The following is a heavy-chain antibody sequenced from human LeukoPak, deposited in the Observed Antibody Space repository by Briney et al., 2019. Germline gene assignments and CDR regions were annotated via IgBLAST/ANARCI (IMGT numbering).Heavy chain of an antibody. D-gene: IGHD6-19*01. CDR3: ARNRAAVDGPEDKWYTP. J-gene: IGHJ5*02. CDR1: GYTFTGYY. CDR2: INPNSGGT. Sequence: ASVKVSCKASGYTFTGYYMHWVRQAPGQGLEWMGWINPNSGGTNYAQKFQGRVTMTRDTSISTAYMELSRLRSDDTAVYYCARNRAAVDGPEDKWYTPCFQSTL. V-gene: IGHV1-2*02.